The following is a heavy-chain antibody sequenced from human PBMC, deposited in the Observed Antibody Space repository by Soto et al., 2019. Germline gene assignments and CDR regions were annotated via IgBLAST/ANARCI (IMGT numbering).Heavy chain of an antibody. V-gene: IGHV3-49*04. J-gene: IGHJ4*02. CDR3: TRDEVGAIDY. Sequence: GGSLRLSCTASGFTFGDYAMSWVRQVPGKGLEWVGFIRSKAYGGTTEYAASVKGRFTISRDDSKSIAYLQMNSLKTEDTAVYYCTRDEVGAIDYWGQGTLVTVSS. CDR2: IRSKAYGGTT. CDR1: GFTFGDYA. D-gene: IGHD1-26*01.